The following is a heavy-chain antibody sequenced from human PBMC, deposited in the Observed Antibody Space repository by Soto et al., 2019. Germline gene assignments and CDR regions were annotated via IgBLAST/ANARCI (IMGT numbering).Heavy chain of an antibody. Sequence: QVQLVQSGAEVKKPGASVKVSCKASGYTFTSYAMHWVRQAPGQRLEWMGWINAGNGNTKYSQKFQGRVTITRDTSASTAYMELSSLRSEDTAVYYCAAPSSGYCTNVVCYSIGGAFDIWGQGTMVTVSS. D-gene: IGHD2-8*01. CDR2: INAGNGNT. V-gene: IGHV1-3*01. J-gene: IGHJ3*02. CDR3: AAPSSGYCTNVVCYSIGGAFDI. CDR1: GYTFTSYA.